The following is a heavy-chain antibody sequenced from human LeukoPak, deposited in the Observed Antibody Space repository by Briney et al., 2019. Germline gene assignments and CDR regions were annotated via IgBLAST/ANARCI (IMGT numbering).Heavy chain of an antibody. D-gene: IGHD5-12*01. J-gene: IGHJ3*02. Sequence: ASETLSLTCAVSGYSISSGYYWGWIRQPPGKGLEWIGSIYHSGSTYYNPSLKSRVTISVDTSKNQFSLKLSSVTAADTAVYYCARGAYSGYGDAFDIWGQGTMVTVSS. CDR3: ARGAYSGYGDAFDI. V-gene: IGHV4-38-2*01. CDR1: GYSISSGYY. CDR2: IYHSGST.